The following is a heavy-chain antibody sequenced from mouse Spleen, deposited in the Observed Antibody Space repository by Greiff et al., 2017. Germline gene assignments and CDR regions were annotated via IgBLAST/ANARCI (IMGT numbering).Heavy chain of an antibody. CDR1: GYTFTSYW. CDR2: IDPSDSYT. V-gene: IGHV1-69*01. Sequence: QVQLQQSGAELVMPGASVKLSCKASGYTFTSYWMHWVKQRPGQGLEWIGEIDPSDSYTNYNQKFKGKATLTVDKSSSTAYMQLSSLTSEDSAVYYCARSRTYYYAMDYWGQGTSVTVSS. CDR3: ARSRTYYYAMDY. J-gene: IGHJ4*01.